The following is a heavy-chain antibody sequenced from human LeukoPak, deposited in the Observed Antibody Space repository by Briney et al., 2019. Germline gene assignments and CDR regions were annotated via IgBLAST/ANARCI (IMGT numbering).Heavy chain of an antibody. Sequence: SETLSLTCTVSGGSISSYYWSWIRQPPGNRLEWIGYIYYSGSTNYNPSLKSRVTISVDTSKNQFSLKLSSVTAADTAVYYCARQGIAAAGTPSFDYWGQGTLVTVSS. CDR1: GGSISSYY. D-gene: IGHD6-13*01. CDR2: IYYSGST. J-gene: IGHJ4*02. CDR3: ARQGIAAAGTPSFDY. V-gene: IGHV4-59*08.